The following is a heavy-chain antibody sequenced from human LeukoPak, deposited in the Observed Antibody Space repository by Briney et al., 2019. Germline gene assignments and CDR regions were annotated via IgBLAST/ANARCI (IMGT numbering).Heavy chain of an antibody. CDR1: GGSISSYY. J-gene: IGHJ3*02. Sequence: SETLSLTCTVSGGSISSYYWSWIRQPPGKGLEWIGYIYYSGSTNYNPSLKSRVTISVDTSKNQFSLKLSSVTAADTAVYYCARVGSMTTVTPRAFDIWGQGTMVTVSS. CDR3: ARVGSMTTVTPRAFDI. D-gene: IGHD4-17*01. CDR2: IYYSGST. V-gene: IGHV4-59*08.